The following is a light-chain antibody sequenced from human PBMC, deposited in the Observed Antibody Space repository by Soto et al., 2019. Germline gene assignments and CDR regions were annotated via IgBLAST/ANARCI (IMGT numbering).Light chain of an antibody. CDR3: QQRNNWPPIT. V-gene: IGKV3-11*01. CDR1: QSVSSY. J-gene: IGKJ5*01. Sequence: EIVLTQSPATLSLSPGERATLSCRASQSVSSYLAWYQQKPGQAPRLLIFDASNRAAGIPARFSGSGSGTDFTLTISSLEPEDFAVYYCQQRNNWPPITFGQGTRLEIK. CDR2: DAS.